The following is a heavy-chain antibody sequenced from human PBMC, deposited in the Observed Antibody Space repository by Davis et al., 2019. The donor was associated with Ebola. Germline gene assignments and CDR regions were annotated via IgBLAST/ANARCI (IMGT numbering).Heavy chain of an antibody. D-gene: IGHD5-18*01. CDR1: GFTFNIFD. CDR2: ISYDGSNK. CDR3: AKGTAMVD. Sequence: GGSLRLSCAASGFTFNIFDMHWVRQAPGRGLEWVAVISYDGSNKYYADSVKGRFTISRDNSKNTLYLQMNSLRAEDTAVYYCAKGTAMVDWGQGTLVTVSS. J-gene: IGHJ4*02. V-gene: IGHV3-30*18.